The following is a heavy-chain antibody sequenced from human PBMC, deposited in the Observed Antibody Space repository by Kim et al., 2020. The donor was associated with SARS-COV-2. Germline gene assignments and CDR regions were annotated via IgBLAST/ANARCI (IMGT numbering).Heavy chain of an antibody. J-gene: IGHJ6*03. CDR1: GFTFSSYW. V-gene: IGHV3-7*01. CDR2: IRQDGSEK. CDR3: ARVRIGYYYAYMDV. Sequence: GGSLRLSCAASGFTFSSYWMSWVRQAPGKGLEWVGNIRQDGSEKYYGYSVKGRCTISRDNAKNSLYLQMNSLRVEDTAVYYCARVRIGYYYAYMDVWGKGNTVTVSS.